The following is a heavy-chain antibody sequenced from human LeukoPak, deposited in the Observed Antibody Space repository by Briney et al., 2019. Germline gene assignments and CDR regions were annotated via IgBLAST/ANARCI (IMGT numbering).Heavy chain of an antibody. CDR2: IRSKAYGGTT. D-gene: IGHD3-10*01. CDR3: TRYYYGSGSYYKFDS. Sequence: GGSLRLSCTASGFTFGDYAMSWVRQAPGKGLEWVGVIRSKAYGGTTDYAASVKGRFTISRDDSKSVANLQMNSLNTDDTALYYCTRYYYGSGSYYKFDSWGQGTLVTVSS. CDR1: GFTFGDYA. V-gene: IGHV3-49*04. J-gene: IGHJ4*02.